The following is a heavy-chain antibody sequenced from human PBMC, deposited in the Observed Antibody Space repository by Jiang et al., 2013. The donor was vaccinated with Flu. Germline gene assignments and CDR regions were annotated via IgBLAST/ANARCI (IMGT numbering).Heavy chain of an antibody. V-gene: IGHV1-46*01. CDR2: INPSSGTS. CDR1: GYTFTSHH. Sequence: QLVESGAEVKKPGASVKISCKASGYTFTSHHMHWVRQAAGQGLEWLGVINPSSGTSYYAQNFWDRVTMTRDTSTSTVYMEVSSLTSDDTAVYFCARDGPTPSMTAIMTFTEAPRVYGLDVRGQGTTVTVSS. J-gene: IGHJ6*02. CDR3: ARDGPTPSMTAIMTFTEAPRVYGLDV. D-gene: IGHD3/OR15-3a*01.